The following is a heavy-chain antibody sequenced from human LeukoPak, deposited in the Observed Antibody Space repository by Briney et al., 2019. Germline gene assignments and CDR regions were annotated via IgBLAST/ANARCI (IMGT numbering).Heavy chain of an antibody. D-gene: IGHD2-2*01. J-gene: IGHJ4*02. Sequence: PSETLSLTCTVSGGSISSYYWSWIRQPPGKGLEWIGYIYYSGSANYNPSLESRVTISVDTSKNQFSLKLSSVTAADTAVYYCARRGSSTFFGYFDYWGQGTLVTVSS. CDR3: ARRGSSTFFGYFDY. V-gene: IGHV4-59*01. CDR1: GGSISSYY. CDR2: IYYSGSA.